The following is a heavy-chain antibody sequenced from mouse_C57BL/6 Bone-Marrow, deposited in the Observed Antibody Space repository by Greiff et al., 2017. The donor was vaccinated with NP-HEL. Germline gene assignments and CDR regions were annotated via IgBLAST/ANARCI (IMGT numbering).Heavy chain of an antibody. J-gene: IGHJ2*01. CDR1: GYAFSSSW. V-gene: IGHV1-82*01. Sequence: VKLVEPGPELVKPGASVKISCKASGYAFSSSWMHWVKQRPGQGLEWIGRIYPGDGDTNYNRKFKGKATLTADKSSSTAYMQLSSLTSEDSAVYVCDCDYDDYYFDYWGQGTTLTVSA. CDR3: DCDYDDYYFDY. D-gene: IGHD2-4*01. CDR2: IYPGDGDT.